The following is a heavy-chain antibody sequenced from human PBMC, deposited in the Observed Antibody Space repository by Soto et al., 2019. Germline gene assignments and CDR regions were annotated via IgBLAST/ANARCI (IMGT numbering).Heavy chain of an antibody. J-gene: IGHJ4*02. CDR1: GFTFSSYG. D-gene: IGHD6-13*01. Sequence: QVQLVESGGGVVQPGRSLRLSCAASGFTFSSYGMHWVRQAPGKGLEWVAVIWYDGSNKYYADSVKGRFTISRDNSKNTLYLQMSSLRAEDTAVYYCARARGSSWYFDYWGQGTLVTVSS. CDR2: IWYDGSNK. V-gene: IGHV3-33*01. CDR3: ARARGSSWYFDY.